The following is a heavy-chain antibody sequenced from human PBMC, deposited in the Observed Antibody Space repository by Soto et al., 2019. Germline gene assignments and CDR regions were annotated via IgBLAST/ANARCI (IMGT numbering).Heavy chain of an antibody. CDR3: VRPLAAAGPVKYYYDMDV. CDR2: IYPGDSDT. D-gene: IGHD6-13*01. CDR1: GYTFSNYW. Sequence: PGESLKISCKVSGYTFSNYWIGWVRQMPGKGLEWLGTIYPGDSDTRYSPSFQGQVTISADKSISTAYLQWSSLKASDSATYYCVRPLAAAGPVKYYYDMDVWGQGTTVTVSS. V-gene: IGHV5-51*01. J-gene: IGHJ6*02.